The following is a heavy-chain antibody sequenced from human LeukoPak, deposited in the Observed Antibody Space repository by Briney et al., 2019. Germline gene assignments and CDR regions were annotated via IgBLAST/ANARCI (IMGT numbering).Heavy chain of an antibody. CDR2: ISGSGGST. CDR1: GFTFSSYA. J-gene: IGHJ6*03. Sequence: GGSLRLSCAASGFTFSSYAMSWVRQAPGKGLEWVSAISGSGGSTYYADSVKGRFTISRDNSKNTLYLQMNSLRAEDTAVYYCARGWETGYQLLPPYYYYYYMDVWGKGTTVTVSS. CDR3: ARGWETGYQLLPPYYYYYYMDV. D-gene: IGHD2-2*01. V-gene: IGHV3-23*01.